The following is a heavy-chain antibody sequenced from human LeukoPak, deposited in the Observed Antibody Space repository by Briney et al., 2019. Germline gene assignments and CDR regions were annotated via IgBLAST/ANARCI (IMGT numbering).Heavy chain of an antibody. CDR1: GFTVSGNY. CDR3: AREPLSMARESTRNAFDI. V-gene: IGHV3-66*01. J-gene: IGHJ3*02. CDR2: IYSGGST. Sequence: PGGSLRLSCAASGFTVSGNYMSWVRQAPGKGLEWVSVIYSGGSTYYADSVKGRFTISRDNSKNTLYLQMNSLRAEDTAVYYCAREPLSMARESTRNAFDIWGQGTMVTVSS. D-gene: IGHD3-10*01.